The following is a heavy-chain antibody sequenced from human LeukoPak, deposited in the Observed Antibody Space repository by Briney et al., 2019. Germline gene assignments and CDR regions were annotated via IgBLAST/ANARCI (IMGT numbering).Heavy chain of an antibody. CDR3: ARDLRWLQLRGFDP. D-gene: IGHD5-24*01. CDR1: GYTFTGYY. CDR2: INPNSGGT. Sequence: ASVTVSCTASGYTFTGYYMHWVRQAPGQGLEWMGRINPNSGGTNYAQKFQGRVTMTRDTSISTAYMELSRLRSDDTAVYYCARDLRWLQLRGFDPWGQGTLVTVSS. J-gene: IGHJ5*02. V-gene: IGHV1-2*06.